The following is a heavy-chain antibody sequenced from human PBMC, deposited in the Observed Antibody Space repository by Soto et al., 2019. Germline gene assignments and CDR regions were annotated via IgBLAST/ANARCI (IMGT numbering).Heavy chain of an antibody. CDR2: INHSGST. CDR1: GGSISSSSYY. D-gene: IGHD4-17*01. Sequence: PSETLSLTCTVSGGSISSSSYYWGWIRQPPGKGLEWIGEINHSGSTNYNPSLKSRVTISVDTSKNQFSLKLSSVTAADTAVYYCARDGYGDYFDYWGQGTLVTVSS. J-gene: IGHJ4*02. V-gene: IGHV4-39*07. CDR3: ARDGYGDYFDY.